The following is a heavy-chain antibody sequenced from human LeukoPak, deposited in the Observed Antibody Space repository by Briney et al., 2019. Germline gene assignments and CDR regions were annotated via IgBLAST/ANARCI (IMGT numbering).Heavy chain of an antibody. J-gene: IGHJ4*02. CDR1: GFTFSSYS. Sequence: GGSLRLSCAASGFTFSSYSMNWVRQAPGKGLEWVSSISSSSSYIYYADSVKGRFTISRDNAQNSLYLQMNTLRAEDTAVYYCARPGSDYYDSSGGDYWGQGTLVTVSS. CDR2: ISSSSSYI. V-gene: IGHV3-21*01. CDR3: ARPGSDYYDSSGGDY. D-gene: IGHD3-22*01.